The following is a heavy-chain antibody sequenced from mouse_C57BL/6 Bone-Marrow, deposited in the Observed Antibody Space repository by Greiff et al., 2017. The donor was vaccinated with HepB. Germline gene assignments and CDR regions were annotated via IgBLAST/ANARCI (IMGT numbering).Heavy chain of an antibody. CDR2: IDPETGGT. CDR1: CYTFTDYE. CDR3: TRAPVYYGNYGFAY. D-gene: IGHD2-1*01. Sequence: VQLQESGAELVRPGASVPLSCKASCYTFTDYEMHWVKQTPMHGLEWIGAIDPETGGTAYNQKFKGKAILTADKSSSTAYMELRSLTSEDSAVYCCTRAPVYYGNYGFAYWGQGTLVTVSA. J-gene: IGHJ3*01. V-gene: IGHV1-15*01.